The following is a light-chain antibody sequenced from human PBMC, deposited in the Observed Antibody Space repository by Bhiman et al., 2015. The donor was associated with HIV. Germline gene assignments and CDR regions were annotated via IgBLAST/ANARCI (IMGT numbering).Light chain of an antibody. CDR2: DVS. CDR1: SANIGNNY. Sequence: QSVLTQPPSVSAAPGQKVTISCSGSSANIGNNYVSWYQQFPGTGPRLIIYDVSLRPSGVSNRFSGSKSGNTASLTISGLQAEDEANYYCCSYAPVSTYVFGTGTKVTVL. CDR3: CSYAPVSTYV. J-gene: IGLJ1*01. V-gene: IGLV2-23*02.